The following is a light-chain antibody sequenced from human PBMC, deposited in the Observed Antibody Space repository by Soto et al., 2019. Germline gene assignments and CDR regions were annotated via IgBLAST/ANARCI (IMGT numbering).Light chain of an antibody. CDR2: SDN. CDR1: SSNIGTYS. Sequence: QSVLTQPPSASGTPGQRVTISCSGSSSNIGTYSVSWYQQFPGTAPRLLIYSDNQRPSGVPDRFSASKSGASASLAISGLQSEDEADFYCAEWDDSLNGCVFGPGTKVTVL. J-gene: IGLJ1*01. CDR3: AEWDDSLNGCV. V-gene: IGLV1-44*01.